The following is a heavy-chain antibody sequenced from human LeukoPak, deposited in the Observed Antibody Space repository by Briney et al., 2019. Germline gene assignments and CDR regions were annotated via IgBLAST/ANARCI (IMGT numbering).Heavy chain of an antibody. CDR1: GFTFSSYS. Sequence: PGGSLRLSCAASGFTFSSYSMNWVRQAPGKGLEWVSSISSSSSYIYFADSVKGRFTISRDNAKNSLYLQMNSLRAEDTAVYYCARDSSRTAFDYWGQGTLVTVSS. D-gene: IGHD6-13*01. V-gene: IGHV3-21*01. CDR2: ISSSSSYI. J-gene: IGHJ4*02. CDR3: ARDSSRTAFDY.